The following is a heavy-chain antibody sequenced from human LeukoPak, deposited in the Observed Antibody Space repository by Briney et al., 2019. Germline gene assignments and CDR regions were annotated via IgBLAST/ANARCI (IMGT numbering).Heavy chain of an antibody. CDR1: GFTFNNYA. V-gene: IGHV3-23*01. D-gene: IGHD6-19*01. CDR2: ISGSGGSA. CDR3: AKVATDPGWYTPHYYYVMDV. J-gene: IGHJ6*02. Sequence: YPGGSLRLYCAASGFTFNNYAMSWVRQAAGKGLEWVSGISGSGGSAYYADSVKGRFTISRDNSKNTLNLQMNSLRAEDTAVYYCAKVATDPGWYTPHYYYVMDVWGQGTTVTVSS.